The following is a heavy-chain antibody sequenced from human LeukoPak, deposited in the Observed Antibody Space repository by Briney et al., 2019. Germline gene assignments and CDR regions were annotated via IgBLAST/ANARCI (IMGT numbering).Heavy chain of an antibody. Sequence: GGSLRLSCAASGFTFSSYSMNWARQAPGKGLEWVSAISGSGGSTYYADSVKGRFTISRDNSKNTLYLQMNSLRAEDTAVYYCAKADYGSGSYPDYWGQGTLVTVSS. D-gene: IGHD3-10*01. V-gene: IGHV3-23*01. CDR2: ISGSGGST. CDR3: AKADYGSGSYPDY. J-gene: IGHJ4*02. CDR1: GFTFSSYS.